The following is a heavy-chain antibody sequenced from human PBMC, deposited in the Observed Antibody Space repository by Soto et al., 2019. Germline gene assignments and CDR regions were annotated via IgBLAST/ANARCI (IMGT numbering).Heavy chain of an antibody. CDR1: GGSFSGYY. CDR3: ARVSGIYYYGMDV. V-gene: IGHV4-34*01. J-gene: IGHJ6*02. D-gene: IGHD3-10*01. CDR2: INHSGST. Sequence: SETLSLTFAVFGGSFSGYYWSWIRQPPGKGLEWIGEINHSGSTNYNPSLKSRVTISVDTSKNQFSLKLSSVTAADTAVYYCARVSGIYYYGMDVWGQGTTVTVS.